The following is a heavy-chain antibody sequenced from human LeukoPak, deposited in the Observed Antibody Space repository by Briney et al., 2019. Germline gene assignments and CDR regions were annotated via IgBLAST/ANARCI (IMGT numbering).Heavy chain of an antibody. D-gene: IGHD3-22*01. CDR1: GGTFSSYA. Sequence: SVKVSCKASGGTFSSYAISWVRQAPGQGLEWMGGIIPIFGTANYAQKFQGRVTITADESTSTAYRELSSLRSEDTAVYYCAREYYDSSGYSLMGEYGMDVWGQGTTVTVSS. CDR3: AREYYDSSGYSLMGEYGMDV. V-gene: IGHV1-69*13. J-gene: IGHJ6*02. CDR2: IIPIFGTA.